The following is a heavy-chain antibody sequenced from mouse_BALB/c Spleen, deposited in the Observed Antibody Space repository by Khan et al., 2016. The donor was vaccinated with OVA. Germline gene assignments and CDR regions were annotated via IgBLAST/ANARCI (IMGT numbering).Heavy chain of an antibody. V-gene: IGHV14-3*02. J-gene: IGHJ3*01. D-gene: IGHD2-13*01. CDR1: GFNFKDTY. Sequence: VQLQQSGAELVKPGASVKLSCTASGFNFKDTYMHWVKQRPGQGLEWIGWIDPANGNTKYDPKFQGKATLTTDTSSSTAYLQLSSLTSEDTAVYYCGRDFCDVCAYWGQGTLVTVSA. CDR3: GRDFCDVCAY. CDR2: IDPANGNT.